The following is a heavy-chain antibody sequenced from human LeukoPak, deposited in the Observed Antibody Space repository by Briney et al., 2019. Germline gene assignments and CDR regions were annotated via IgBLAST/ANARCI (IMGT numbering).Heavy chain of an antibody. D-gene: IGHD1-26*01. Sequence: GGSLRLSCAVSGFTFSSYSMNCVRQAPGKGLEWVSSISSSSSYIYYADSVKGRFTISRDNAKNSLYLQMNSLRAEDTAVYYCAREPRGSRGGTSDYWGQGTLVTVSS. CDR2: ISSSSSYI. CDR3: AREPRGSRGGTSDY. J-gene: IGHJ4*02. CDR1: GFTFSSYS. V-gene: IGHV3-21*01.